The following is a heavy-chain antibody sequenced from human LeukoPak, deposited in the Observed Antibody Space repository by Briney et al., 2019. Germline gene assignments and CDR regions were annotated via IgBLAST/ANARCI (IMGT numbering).Heavy chain of an antibody. Sequence: ASVKVSCKASGYTFTGSHIHWVRQAPGQGLEWMGWINPDSGVTKYAQNFQGRVTMTRNTSISTAYMELSSLRSEDTAVYYCARGYYYDSSGYYWFDPWGQGTLVTVSS. CDR1: GYTFTGSH. CDR2: INPDSGVT. D-gene: IGHD3-22*01. CDR3: ARGYYYDSSGYYWFDP. J-gene: IGHJ5*02. V-gene: IGHV1-2*02.